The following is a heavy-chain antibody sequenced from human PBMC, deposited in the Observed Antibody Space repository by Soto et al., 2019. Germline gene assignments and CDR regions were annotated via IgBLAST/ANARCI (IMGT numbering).Heavy chain of an antibody. Sequence: EVQLVESGGGLVQPGGSLRLSCAASGFTFSSYSMNWVRQAPGKGLEWVSYISSSSSTIYYADSVKGQFTISRDNAKNSLYLQMNSLRDEDTAVYYCARDEGTKWLSAPRAVDYWGQGTLVTVSS. CDR1: GFTFSSYS. V-gene: IGHV3-48*02. CDR2: ISSSSSTI. CDR3: ARDEGTKWLSAPRAVDY. J-gene: IGHJ4*02. D-gene: IGHD3-22*01.